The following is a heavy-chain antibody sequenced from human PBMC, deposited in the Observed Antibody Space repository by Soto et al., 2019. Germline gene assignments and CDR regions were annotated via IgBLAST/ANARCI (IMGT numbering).Heavy chain of an antibody. CDR2: INPNSGGT. J-gene: IGHJ5*02. D-gene: IGHD6-19*01. V-gene: IGHV1-2*02. CDR1: GYTFTGYY. CDR3: ARDNLGWRNNWFDP. Sequence: ASVTVSCKASGYTFTGYYMHWVRQAPGQGLEWMGWINPNSGGTNYAQKFQGRVTMTKDTSISTAYMELSRLRSDDTAVYYCARDNLGWRNNWFDPWGQGTLVNRLL.